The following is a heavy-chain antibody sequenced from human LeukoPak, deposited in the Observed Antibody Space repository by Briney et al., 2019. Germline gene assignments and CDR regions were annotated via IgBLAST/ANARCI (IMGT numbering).Heavy chain of an antibody. CDR1: GDIFTGYY. Sequence: GASVKVSCKASGDIFTGYYMHWVRQAPGRGLEWMGWINPHSGGTNYAQKFHGRVTMTRDTSISTAYMELSRLRSDDTAVYYCAREGVGVTTGAEYFQYWGQGTLVTVSS. CDR3: AREGVGVTTGAEYFQY. CDR2: INPHSGGT. J-gene: IGHJ1*01. D-gene: IGHD1-26*01. V-gene: IGHV1-2*02.